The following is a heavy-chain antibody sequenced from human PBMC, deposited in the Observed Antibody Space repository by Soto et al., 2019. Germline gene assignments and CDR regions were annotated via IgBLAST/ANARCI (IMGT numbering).Heavy chain of an antibody. J-gene: IGHJ4*02. D-gene: IGHD5-12*01. CDR3: AKGGWGGYDFFGY. CDR2: IGGSGGST. CDR1: GFTFSSYA. V-gene: IGHV3-23*01. Sequence: EVQLLESGGGLVQPGGSLRLSCAASGFTFSSYAMSWVRQAPGKGLEWVSAIGGSGGSTYYADSVKGRFTISRDNSKNTLYLQMNSLRAEDTAVYYCAKGGWGGYDFFGYWGQGTLVTVSS.